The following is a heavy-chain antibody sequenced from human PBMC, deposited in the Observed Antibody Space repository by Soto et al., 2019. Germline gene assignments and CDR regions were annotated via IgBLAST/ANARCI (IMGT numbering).Heavy chain of an antibody. D-gene: IGHD3-22*01. CDR2: IYPRGGTT. J-gene: IGHJ6*02. CDR1: GYNFTSHY. V-gene: IGHV1-46*01. Sequence: ASVKVSCKASGYNFTSHYMHWVRQAPGQGLESMGIIYPRGGTTIYAQKFQGRVTMTRDTSTHTFYMELSSLRSEDTAMYYCARVGYSSTGTTLHYHGLDVWGQGTTVTVSS. CDR3: ARVGYSSTGTTLHYHGLDV.